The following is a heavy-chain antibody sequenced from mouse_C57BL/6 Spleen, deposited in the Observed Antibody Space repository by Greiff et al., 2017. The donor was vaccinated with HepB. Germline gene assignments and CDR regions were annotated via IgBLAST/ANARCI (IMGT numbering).Heavy chain of an antibody. V-gene: IGHV14-1*01. Sequence: EVQLQQSGAELVRPGASVKLSCTASGFNINDYYMHWVKQRPEQGLEWIGRIDPEDGDTEYAPKFQGKATMTADTSSNTAYLQLSSLTSEDTAVYYCTREICDGYYGYWGQGTTLTVSS. CDR3: TREICDGYYGY. J-gene: IGHJ2*01. D-gene: IGHD2-3*01. CDR2: IDPEDGDT. CDR1: GFNINDYY.